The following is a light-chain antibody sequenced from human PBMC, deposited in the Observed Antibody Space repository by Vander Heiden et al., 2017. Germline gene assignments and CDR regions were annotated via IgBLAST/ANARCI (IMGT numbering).Light chain of an antibody. J-gene: IGLJ2*01. Sequence: QSVLTQAPSASGTPGQRVTISCSGSSSNIGSNYVYWYQHLPGTAPKLLIYRNNQRPSGVPDRFSGSKSGTSASLAISGLRSEDEADYYCAAWDDSLSGVVFGGGTNL. CDR1: SSNIGSNY. V-gene: IGLV1-47*01. CDR3: AAWDDSLSGVV. CDR2: RNN.